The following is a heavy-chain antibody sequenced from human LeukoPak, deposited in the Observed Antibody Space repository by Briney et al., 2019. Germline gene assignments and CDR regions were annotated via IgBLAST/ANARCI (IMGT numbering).Heavy chain of an antibody. CDR2: INVDGTQQ. CDR1: GFTFTNYY. CDR3: VRLPSPVQH. J-gene: IGHJ1*01. Sequence: GGSLRLSCAASGFTFTNYYMSWVRQAPGKGLEWVGNINVDGTQQLNVDSVKGRFTVSRDNAKNSLHLQMDSLRAEDTALYYCVRLPSPVQHWGQGTLVTVSS. V-gene: IGHV3-7*05.